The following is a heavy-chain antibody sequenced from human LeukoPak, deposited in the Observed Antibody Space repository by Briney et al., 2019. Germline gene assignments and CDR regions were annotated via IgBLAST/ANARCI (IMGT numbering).Heavy chain of an antibody. CDR1: GGSISSYY. J-gene: IGHJ4*02. CDR3: ARYVRYCSGGSCHSEFDY. Sequence: PSETLSLTCTVSGGSISSYYWSWIRQPPGKGLEWIGYIYYSGSTNYNPSLKSRVTISVDTSKNQFSLKLSSVTAADTAMYYCARYVRYCSGGSCHSEFDYWGQGTLVTVSS. CDR2: IYYSGST. D-gene: IGHD2-15*01. V-gene: IGHV4-59*01.